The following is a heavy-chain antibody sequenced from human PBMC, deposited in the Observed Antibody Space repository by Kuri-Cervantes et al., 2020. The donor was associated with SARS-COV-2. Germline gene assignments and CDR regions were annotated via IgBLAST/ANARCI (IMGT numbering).Heavy chain of an antibody. CDR1: GFTFSNYA. CDR3: ATRDAYSQGSYFDY. J-gene: IGHJ4*01. CDR2: ISGSDDVT. D-gene: IGHD5-24*01. Sequence: GGSLRLSCAASGFTFSNYAMTWVRQAPGKGLELVSTISGSDDVTHLADSVRGRFTVSSDNSWNTLYLEMSSLRVEDTAVYYCATRDAYSQGSYFDYWGHGTLVTVSS. V-gene: IGHV3-23*01.